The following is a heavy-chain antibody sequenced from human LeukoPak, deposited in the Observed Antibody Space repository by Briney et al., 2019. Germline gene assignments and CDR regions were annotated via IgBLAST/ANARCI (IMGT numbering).Heavy chain of an antibody. CDR1: GGSISSGSCY. V-gene: IGHV4-61*02. Sequence: SETLSLTCTVSGGSISSGSCYWSWIRQPAGKGLEWIGRIYTSGSTNYNPSLKSRVTISVDTSKNQFSLKLSSVTAADTAVYYCARVGPPLITIFGVVNDYYYMDVWGKGTTVTVSS. D-gene: IGHD3-3*01. CDR2: IYTSGST. J-gene: IGHJ6*03. CDR3: ARVGPPLITIFGVVNDYYYMDV.